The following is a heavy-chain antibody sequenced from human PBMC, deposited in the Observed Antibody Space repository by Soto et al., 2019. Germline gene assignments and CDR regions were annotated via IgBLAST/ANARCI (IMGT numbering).Heavy chain of an antibody. V-gene: IGHV3-15*01. CDR3: TTEIHGYRYFDD. Sequence: GGSLRLSCAASGFTLSNAWLSWVRQAPGKGLEWVGHIKTTTDGGTTDYAAPVKGRFTISRDDSQNTLYLQMDSLNTEDTAVYGVTTEIHGYRYFDDWGQGTLVTVSS. CDR2: IKTTTDGGTT. CDR1: GFTLSNAW. D-gene: IGHD5-18*01. J-gene: IGHJ4*02.